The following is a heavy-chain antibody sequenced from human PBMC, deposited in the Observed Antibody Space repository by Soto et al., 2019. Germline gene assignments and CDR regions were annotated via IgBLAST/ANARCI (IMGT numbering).Heavy chain of an antibody. CDR1: GYTLTELS. Sequence: ASVNGSCKVSGYTLTELSMHWVRQAPGKGLEWMGGFDPEDGETIYAQKFQGRVTMTEDTSTDTAYMELSSLRSEDTAVYYCATSLDCSGGSCYSDRDNAFDIWGQGTMVTVSS. CDR2: FDPEDGET. CDR3: ATSLDCSGGSCYSDRDNAFDI. V-gene: IGHV1-24*01. D-gene: IGHD2-15*01. J-gene: IGHJ3*02.